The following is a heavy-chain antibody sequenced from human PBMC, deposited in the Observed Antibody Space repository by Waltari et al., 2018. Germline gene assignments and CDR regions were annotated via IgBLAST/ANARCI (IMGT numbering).Heavy chain of an antibody. V-gene: IGHV3-49*04. J-gene: IGHJ6*03. CDR3: TRQAGRYYYYYYMDV. Sequence: EVQLVESGGGLVQPGRSLRLSCTASGFTFGDYAMSWVRQAPGKGLEWVGFIRSKAYGGTTEYAASVKGRFTISRDDSKSIAYLQMNSLKTEDTAVYYCTRQAGRYYYYYYMDVWGKGTTVTVSS. CDR1: GFTFGDYA. D-gene: IGHD2-15*01. CDR2: IRSKAYGGTT.